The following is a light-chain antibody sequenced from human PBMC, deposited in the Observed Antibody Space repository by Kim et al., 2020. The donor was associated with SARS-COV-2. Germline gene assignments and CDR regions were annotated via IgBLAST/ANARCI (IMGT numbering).Light chain of an antibody. V-gene: IGLV1-40*01. Sequence: RVTISCTGSNSNIGAGYYVHWYQQVPGTAPKLLIYATNSRPSGVPDRFSGSKSGTSASLAITGLQAEDEADYYCQSYDSSLSAVLFGGGTQLTVL. J-gene: IGLJ2*01. CDR3: QSYDSSLSAVL. CDR1: NSNIGAGYY. CDR2: ATN.